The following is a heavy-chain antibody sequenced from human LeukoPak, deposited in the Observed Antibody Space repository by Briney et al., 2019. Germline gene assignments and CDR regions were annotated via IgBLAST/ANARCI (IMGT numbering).Heavy chain of an antibody. Sequence: GGSLRLSCAASGFTFSTFGMPWVRQAPGKGLEWVAFIRYDGSNQYYEDSVKGRFTISRDNSKNKLYLEMSRLRPDDSALYFCVKDDFYDATEAWGRGTLVTVSS. V-gene: IGHV3-30*02. CDR1: GFTFSTFG. CDR2: IRYDGSNQ. CDR3: VKDDFYDATEA. D-gene: IGHD3-22*01. J-gene: IGHJ5*02.